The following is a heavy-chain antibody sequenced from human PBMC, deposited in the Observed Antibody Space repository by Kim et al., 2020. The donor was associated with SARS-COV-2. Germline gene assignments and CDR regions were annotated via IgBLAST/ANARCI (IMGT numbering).Heavy chain of an antibody. CDR2: INWNGGST. CDR1: GFTFGDYG. D-gene: IGHD5-12*01. Sequence: GGSLRLSCAASGFTFGDYGMSWVRQAPGKGLEWVSGINWNGGSTGYADSVKGRFTISRDNAKNSLYLQMNSLRAEDTALYDCARVYSGYGHYYYYGMDVWGQGTTVTVSS. J-gene: IGHJ6*02. CDR3: ARVYSGYGHYYYYGMDV. V-gene: IGHV3-20*01.